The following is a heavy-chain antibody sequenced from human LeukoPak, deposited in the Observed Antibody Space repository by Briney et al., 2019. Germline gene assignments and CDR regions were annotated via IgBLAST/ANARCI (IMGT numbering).Heavy chain of an antibody. CDR3: ARDLAAAGGGFDY. CDR2: IYYSGST. V-gene: IGHV4-59*01. J-gene: IGHJ4*02. D-gene: IGHD6-13*01. CDR1: GGSISSYY. Sequence: SSETLSLPCTVSGGSISSYYWSWIRQPPGKGLEWIGYIYYSGSTNYNPSLKSRVTISVDTSKNQFSLKLSSVTAADTAVYYCARDLAAAGGGFDYWGQGTLVTVSS.